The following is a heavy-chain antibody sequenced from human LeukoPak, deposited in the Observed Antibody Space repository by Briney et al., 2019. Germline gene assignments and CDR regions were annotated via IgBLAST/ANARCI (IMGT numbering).Heavy chain of an antibody. CDR1: GGSISSGGYY. Sequence: SQTLSLTCTVSGGSISSGGYYSSWIRQHPGKGLEWIGYIYYSGSTYYNPSLKSRVTISVDTSKNQFSLKLSSVTAADTAVYYCARWVGTTVDYWGQGTLVTVSS. V-gene: IGHV4-31*03. D-gene: IGHD1-1*01. CDR3: ARWVGTTVDY. CDR2: IYYSGST. J-gene: IGHJ4*02.